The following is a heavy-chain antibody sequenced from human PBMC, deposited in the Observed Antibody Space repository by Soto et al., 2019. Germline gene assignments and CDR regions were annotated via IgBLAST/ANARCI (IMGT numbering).Heavy chain of an antibody. CDR3: VKGLKWELPLDS. Sequence: EVQLLESGGDLVQPGGSLRLSCAASGFSFTNYAMSWVRQAPGKGLEWVSAISVNGGDKYYADSVKGRFTISRDNSESTLYLQMNSLRAEDTAVYHFVKGLKWELPLDSWGQGTLVTVSS. D-gene: IGHD1-26*01. J-gene: IGHJ4*02. V-gene: IGHV3-23*01. CDR2: ISVNGGDK. CDR1: GFSFTNYA.